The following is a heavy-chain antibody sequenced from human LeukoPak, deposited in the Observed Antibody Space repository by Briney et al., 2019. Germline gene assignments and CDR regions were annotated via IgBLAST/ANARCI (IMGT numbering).Heavy chain of an antibody. V-gene: IGHV3-48*03. CDR1: GFTFSSYE. J-gene: IGHJ4*02. Sequence: GGSLRLSCAASGFTFSSYEMNWVRQAPGKGLEWVSYISSSGSAIYYADSVKGRFTISRDNVKNSVFLQMNSLRAEDTAVYYCATFSVGATTYFFDYWGQGTLVTVSS. CDR2: ISSSGSAI. D-gene: IGHD1-26*01. CDR3: ATFSVGATTYFFDY.